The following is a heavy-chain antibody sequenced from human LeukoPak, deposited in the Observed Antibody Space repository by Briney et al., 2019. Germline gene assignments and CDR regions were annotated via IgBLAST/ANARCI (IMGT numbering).Heavy chain of an antibody. CDR1: GGSISSYY. J-gene: IGHJ6*04. CDR2: IYYSGST. Sequence: PSETLSLTCTVSGGSISSYYWSWIRQPPGKGLEWIGYIYYSGSTNYNPSLKSRVTMSVDTSTHQFSLTLSSATPADTAVHSSAIGPPYATGLLDVWGKGTTVTISS. CDR3: AIGPPYATGLLDV. V-gene: IGHV4-59*12. D-gene: IGHD3-9*01.